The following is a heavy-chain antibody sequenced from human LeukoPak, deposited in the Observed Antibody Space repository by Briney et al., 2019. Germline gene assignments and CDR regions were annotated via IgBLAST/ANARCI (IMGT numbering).Heavy chain of an antibody. CDR3: ARGMLSYSDYDAPFDY. V-gene: IGHV4-59*01. J-gene: IGHJ4*02. CDR1: GGSISSYY. CDR2: IYYSGST. D-gene: IGHD5-12*01. Sequence: PSETLSLTCTVSGGSISSYYWSWIRQPPGKGLEWIGYIYYSGSTNYNPSLKSRVTISVDTSKNQFSLKLSSVTAADTAVYYCARGMLSYSDYDAPFDYWGQGTLVTVSS.